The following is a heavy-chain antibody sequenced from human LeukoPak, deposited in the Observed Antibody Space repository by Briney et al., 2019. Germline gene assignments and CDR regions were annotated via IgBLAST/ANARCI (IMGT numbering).Heavy chain of an antibody. D-gene: IGHD6-13*01. J-gene: IGHJ5*02. CDR1: GGSIGSSY. Sequence: SETLSLTCTVSGGSIGSSYWSWIRQPPGKGLEWIGYIYYSGSTNYNPSLKSRGTISVDTSKNQLSLRLTSVTAADTAVYYCAGTGSSSNWYFDPWGQGTLVTVSS. CDR2: IYYSGST. CDR3: AGTGSSSNWYFDP. V-gene: IGHV4-59*08.